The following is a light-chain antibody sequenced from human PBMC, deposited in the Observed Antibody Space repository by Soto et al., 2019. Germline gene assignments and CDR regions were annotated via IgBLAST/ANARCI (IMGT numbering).Light chain of an antibody. Sequence: NFMLTQPHSVSESPGKTVTMSCTRSSGSIANNFVPWYQQRPGSSPTTVIYKDNQRPSGVPDRFSGSIDSSSNSASLSISGLKTEDEADYYCQSYDNNNHWVFGGGTKLTVL. J-gene: IGLJ3*02. CDR1: SGSIANNF. V-gene: IGLV6-57*01. CDR2: KDN. CDR3: QSYDNNNHWV.